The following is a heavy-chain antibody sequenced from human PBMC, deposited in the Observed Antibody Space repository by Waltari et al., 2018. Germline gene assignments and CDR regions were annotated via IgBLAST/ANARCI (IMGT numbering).Heavy chain of an antibody. CDR3: AKGSYGSGSYPDY. CDR1: GFTFSSDG. V-gene: IGHV3-30*18. D-gene: IGHD3-10*01. CDR2: IWYDGSDK. Sequence: QVQLVESGGGVVQPGRSLRLACTVSGFTFSSDGMHWVRQAPGKGVEWVAVIWYDGSDKYYADSVRGRFTISRDNSKNTLYLQMNSLRAEDTAMYYCAKGSYGSGSYPDYWGQGTLVTVSS. J-gene: IGHJ4*02.